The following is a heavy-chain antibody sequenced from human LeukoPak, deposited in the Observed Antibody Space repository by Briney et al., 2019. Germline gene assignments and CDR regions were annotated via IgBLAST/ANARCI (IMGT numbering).Heavy chain of an antibody. V-gene: IGHV4-59*08. CDR3: ARMIVATIRIGVYFYHGMDV. CDR2: INYRGET. Sequence: SETLSLTCTVSGASTSSSFWSWIRQSPGKGLEWIGYINYRGETSQNPSLESRVSMSVDTSKNQISLQLTSVTAADTAVYYCARMIVATIRIGVYFYHGMDVWGQGTTVTVSS. D-gene: IGHD5-12*01. CDR1: GASTSSSF. J-gene: IGHJ6*02.